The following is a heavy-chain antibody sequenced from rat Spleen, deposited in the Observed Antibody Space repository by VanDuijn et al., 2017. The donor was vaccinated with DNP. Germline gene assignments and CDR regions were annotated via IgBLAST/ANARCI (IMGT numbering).Heavy chain of an antibody. CDR1: GFTFSDYN. V-gene: IGHV5-7*01. CDR2: INYDGSSA. J-gene: IGHJ2*01. Sequence: EVQLVESGGDLVQPGRSLKLSCAASGFTFSDYNMAWVRQAPKKGLEWVATINYDGSSADYRDSVKGRFTISRDNAKSTLYLQMDSLRSEDTATYYCAKPDYWGQGVMVTVSS. CDR3: AKPDY.